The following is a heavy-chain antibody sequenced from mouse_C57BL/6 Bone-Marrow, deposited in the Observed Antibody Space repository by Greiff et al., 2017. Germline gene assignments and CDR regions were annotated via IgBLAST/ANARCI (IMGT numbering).Heavy chain of an antibody. Sequence: EVQLQESGPGLVKPSQSLSLTCSVTGYSITSGYYWNWIRQFPGNKLEWMGYISYDGSNNYNPSLKNRISITRDTSKNQFFLTLNSVTTEDTATYYCATVYYGYDAGFAYWGQGTLVTVSA. CDR3: ATVYYGYDAGFAY. CDR2: ISYDGSN. J-gene: IGHJ3*01. CDR1: GYSITSGYY. V-gene: IGHV3-6*01. D-gene: IGHD2-2*01.